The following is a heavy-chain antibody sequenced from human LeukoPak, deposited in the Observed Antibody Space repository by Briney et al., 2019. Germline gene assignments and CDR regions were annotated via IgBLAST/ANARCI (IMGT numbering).Heavy chain of an antibody. Sequence: SETLSLTCTVSGGSISSGYHYWSWIRQTAGKGLEWIGRIYISGSTNYNPSLKSRVTMSVDTSKNQFSLKLSSVTAADTAVYYCARVTGLRFGPNPAYYMDVWGKGTTVTVSS. CDR2: IYISGST. V-gene: IGHV4-61*02. CDR1: GGSISSGYHY. CDR3: ARVTGLRFGPNPAYYMDV. D-gene: IGHD3-10*01. J-gene: IGHJ6*03.